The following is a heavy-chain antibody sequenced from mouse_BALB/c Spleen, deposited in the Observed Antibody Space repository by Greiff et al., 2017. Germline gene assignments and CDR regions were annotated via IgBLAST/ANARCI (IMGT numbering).Heavy chain of an antibody. CDR3: ARGGLRRGYFDV. J-gene: IGHJ1*01. Sequence: EVKLQESGPGLVKPSQSLSLTCSVTGYSITSGYYWNWIRQFPGNKLEWMGYISYDGSNNYNPSLKNRISITRDTSKNQFFLKLNSVTTEDTATYYCARGGLRRGYFDVWGAGTTVTVSS. CDR2: ISYDGSN. V-gene: IGHV3-6*02. CDR1: GYSITSGYY. D-gene: IGHD2-4*01.